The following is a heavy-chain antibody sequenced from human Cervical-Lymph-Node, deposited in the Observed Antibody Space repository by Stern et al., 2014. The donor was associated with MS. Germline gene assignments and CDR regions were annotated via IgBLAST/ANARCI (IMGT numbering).Heavy chain of an antibody. CDR2: IEWDDDK. Sequence: QVTLKESGPALVKPTQTVTLTCTFSGFSLSTSGMCVSWIRQPPGKALEWLAIIEWDDDKYYSTSLKTSLTISKDTSKNQVVLTMTNMDPVDTATYYCARITFAGGAHDAFDIWGQGTMVTVSS. D-gene: IGHD2-21*01. CDR1: GFSLSTSGMC. J-gene: IGHJ3*02. V-gene: IGHV2-70*01. CDR3: ARITFAGGAHDAFDI.